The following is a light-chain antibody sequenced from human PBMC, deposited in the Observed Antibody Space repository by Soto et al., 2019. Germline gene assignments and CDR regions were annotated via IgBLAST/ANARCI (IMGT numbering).Light chain of an antibody. CDR2: DAS. Sequence: EIRMTQSAASLSASVGDRVTITCQASQNINNYLNWYQQKPGRAPKLLIYDASNLQSGVPSRFSGSGSGTDFTLTISSLQPEDFATYYCQQSYSTVSFGQGTKVDIK. V-gene: IGKV1-39*01. J-gene: IGKJ1*01. CDR3: QQSYSTVS. CDR1: QNINNY.